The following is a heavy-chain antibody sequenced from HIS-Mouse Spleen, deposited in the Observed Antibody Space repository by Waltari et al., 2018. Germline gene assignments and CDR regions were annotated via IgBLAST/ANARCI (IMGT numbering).Heavy chain of an antibody. V-gene: IGHV3-30*18. CDR1: GFTFSSYG. CDR2: IYYNGSNK. Sequence: QVQLVESGGGVVQPGRSLRLSCAASGFTFSSYGMHWVRQAPGKGLGGVEVIYYNGSNKYYATAVKGRFTISRDNSKNTLYLQMNSLRAEDTAVYYCAKASSGWLDYWGQGTLVTVSS. CDR3: AKASSGWLDY. D-gene: IGHD6-19*01. J-gene: IGHJ4*02.